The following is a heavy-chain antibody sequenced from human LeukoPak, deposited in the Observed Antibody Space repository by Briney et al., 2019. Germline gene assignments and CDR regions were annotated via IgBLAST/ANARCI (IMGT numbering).Heavy chain of an antibody. Sequence: PGGSLRLSCAASGFTFDDYTMHWVRQAPGKGLEWVSLISWDGGSTYYADSVKGRFTISRDNSKNSLYLQMNSLRTEDTALYYCAKDMVGYYDSSGYYPTFDYWGQGTLVTVSS. V-gene: IGHV3-43*01. J-gene: IGHJ4*02. D-gene: IGHD3-22*01. CDR1: GFTFDDYT. CDR2: ISWDGGST. CDR3: AKDMVGYYDSSGYYPTFDY.